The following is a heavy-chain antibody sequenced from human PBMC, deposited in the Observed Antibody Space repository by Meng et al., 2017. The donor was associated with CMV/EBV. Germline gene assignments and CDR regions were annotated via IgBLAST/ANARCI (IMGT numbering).Heavy chain of an antibody. V-gene: IGHV1-69*12. Sequence: QVQLVQSGAEVKKPXASVKVXCKASGGTFSSYAISWVRQAPGQGLEWMGGIIPIFGTANYAQKFQGRVTITADESTSTAYMELSSLRSEDTAVYYCALLAGGSGSYFSFDYGGQGTLVTVSS. D-gene: IGHD3-10*01. J-gene: IGHJ4*02. CDR3: ALLAGGSGSYFSFDY. CDR2: IIPIFGTA. CDR1: GGTFSSYA.